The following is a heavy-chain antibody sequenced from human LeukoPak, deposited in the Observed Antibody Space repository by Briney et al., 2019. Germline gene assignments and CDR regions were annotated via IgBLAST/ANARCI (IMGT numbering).Heavy chain of an antibody. V-gene: IGHV3-30*18. J-gene: IGHJ4*02. CDR1: GFTFSSYG. Sequence: GGSLRLSCAASGFTFSSYGMHWVRQAPGKGLEWVAVISYDESNKYYADSVKGRFTISRDNSKNTLYLQMNSLRAEDTAVYYCAKDSRGYCSGGSCYVGYWGQGTLVTVSS. CDR3: AKDSRGYCSGGSCYVGY. D-gene: IGHD2-15*01. CDR2: ISYDESNK.